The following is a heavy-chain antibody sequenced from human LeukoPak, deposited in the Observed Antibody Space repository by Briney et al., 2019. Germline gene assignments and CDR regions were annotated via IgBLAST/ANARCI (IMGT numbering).Heavy chain of an antibody. CDR3: TKYRGTVDYYDAFDI. J-gene: IGHJ3*02. Sequence: GGSLRLSCAASGFTVSSNYMSWVRQAPGKGLEWVSVIYSGGSTYYADSVKGRFTISRDDSKNTAYLQMNSLETEDTAVYFCTKYRGTVDYYDAFDIWGQGTVVTVSS. CDR1: GFTVSSNY. D-gene: IGHD3-10*01. CDR2: IYSGGST. V-gene: IGHV3-53*03.